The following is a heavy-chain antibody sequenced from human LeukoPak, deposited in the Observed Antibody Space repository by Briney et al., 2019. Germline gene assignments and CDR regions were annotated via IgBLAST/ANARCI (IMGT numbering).Heavy chain of an antibody. CDR3: ARVRSGYSYGPFDY. V-gene: IGHV4-59*01. CDR1: GGSISSYY. CDR2: IYYRGST. D-gene: IGHD5-18*01. Sequence: KPSETLSLTCTVSGGSISSYYWSWIRQPPGKGVEWIGYIYYRGSTNYNPSLKSRVTISIDTSKNQFSLKLSSVTAADTAAYYCARVRSGYSYGPFDYWGQGTLVTVSS. J-gene: IGHJ4*02.